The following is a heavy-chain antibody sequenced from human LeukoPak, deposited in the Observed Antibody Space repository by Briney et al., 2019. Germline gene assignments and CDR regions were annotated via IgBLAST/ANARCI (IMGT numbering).Heavy chain of an antibody. V-gene: IGHV4-59*12. Sequence: SETLSLTCTISGASIDSYYWSWIRQPPGKGLEWIGYIYYSGTTNYNPSLKRRVTISIDTSKNQFSLKLMSVTAADTAVYYCARDSGTTGEVKFDPWGQGTLVTVSS. CDR3: ARDSGTTGEVKFDP. D-gene: IGHD3-10*01. J-gene: IGHJ5*02. CDR2: IYYSGTT. CDR1: GASIDSYY.